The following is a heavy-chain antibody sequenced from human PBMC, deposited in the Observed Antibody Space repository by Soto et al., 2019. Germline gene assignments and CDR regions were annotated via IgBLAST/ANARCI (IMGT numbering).Heavy chain of an antibody. CDR1: GGSFSGYY. CDR3: ARGGVRGVSDY. Sequence: QVQLQQWGAGLLKPSETLSLTCAVYGGSFSGYYWSWIRQPPGKGLEWIGEINHSGSTNYNPSLKSRVTISVDTSKSQFSLKLSSVTAADTAVYYCARGGVRGVSDYGGQGTLVTVSS. D-gene: IGHD3-10*01. V-gene: IGHV4-34*01. J-gene: IGHJ4*02. CDR2: INHSGST.